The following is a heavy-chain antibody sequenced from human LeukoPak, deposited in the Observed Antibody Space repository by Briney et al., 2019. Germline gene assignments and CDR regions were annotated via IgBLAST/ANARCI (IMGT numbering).Heavy chain of an antibody. Sequence: GGSLRLSCAASGFTFSSYAMSWARQAPGKGLEWVSDISGSGGNTYYADSVKGRFTISRDNSKNTLSLQMNSLRAEDTAVYYCAKGYDFLDYWGQGTLVTASS. CDR3: AKGYDFLDY. CDR1: GFTFSSYA. CDR2: ISGSGGNT. J-gene: IGHJ4*02. D-gene: IGHD3-3*01. V-gene: IGHV3-23*01.